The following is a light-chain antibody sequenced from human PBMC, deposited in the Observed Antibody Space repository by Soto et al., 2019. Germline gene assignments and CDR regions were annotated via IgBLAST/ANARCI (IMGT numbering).Light chain of an antibody. CDR3: QQYCNSPFT. Sequence: VMVLQWPHSLTDSPVDCAHLSCRASQGIGDTLAWYQHKPGQTPRLLIYDTSTMATGVPTRFSGSRSGTDFTLTISSLQSEDFAVYYCQQYCNSPFTFGQGTRLEI. V-gene: IGKV3D-15*02. CDR1: QGIGDT. J-gene: IGKJ5*01. CDR2: DTS.